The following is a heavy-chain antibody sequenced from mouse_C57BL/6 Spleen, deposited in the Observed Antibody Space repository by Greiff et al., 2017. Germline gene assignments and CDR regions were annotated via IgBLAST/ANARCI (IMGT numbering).Heavy chain of an antibody. J-gene: IGHJ4*01. Sequence: VKLIESGAELVKPGASVKMSCKASGYTFTSYWITWVKQRPGQGLEWIGDFYPGSGSTNYNEKFKSKATLTVDTSSSTAYMELSSLTSEDSAVYYWASLEDYSKDCDMDYWGQGTSVTVSS. CDR2: FYPGSGST. CDR1: GYTFTSYW. CDR3: ASLEDYSKDCDMDY. V-gene: IGHV1-55*01. D-gene: IGHD2-5*01.